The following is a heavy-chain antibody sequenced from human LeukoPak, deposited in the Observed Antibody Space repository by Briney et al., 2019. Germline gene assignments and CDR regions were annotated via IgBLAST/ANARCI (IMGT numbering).Heavy chain of an antibody. D-gene: IGHD6-13*01. CDR2: IYYSGST. CDR1: GGSISSGGYY. Sequence: PSETLSLTCTVSGGSISSGGYYWSWIRQHPGKGLEWIGYIYYSGSTYYNPSLKSRVTISVDTSKNQFSLKLSSVTAADTAVYYCARLRGIAAAPASNDPSRFDYWGQGTLVTVSS. V-gene: IGHV4-31*03. J-gene: IGHJ4*02. CDR3: ARLRGIAAAPASNDPSRFDY.